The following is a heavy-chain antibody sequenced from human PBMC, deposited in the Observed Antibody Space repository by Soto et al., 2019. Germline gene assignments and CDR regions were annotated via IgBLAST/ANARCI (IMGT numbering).Heavy chain of an antibody. Sequence: QVQLQESGPGLVRPSETLSLTCTVSGGYVSGGSYFWSWVRQPPGKGLEWIGYFYYSGSTKYNPSLNSRVTILEDTSKNQFSLKLNSVTAADTAVYYCAREGRMGTFDYWGQGALVTVSS. J-gene: IGHJ4*02. D-gene: IGHD1-1*01. V-gene: IGHV4-61*01. CDR1: GGYVSGGSYF. CDR3: AREGRMGTFDY. CDR2: FYYSGST.